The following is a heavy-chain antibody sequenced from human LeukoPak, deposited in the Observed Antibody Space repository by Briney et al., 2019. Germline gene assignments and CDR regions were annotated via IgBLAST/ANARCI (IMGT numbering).Heavy chain of an antibody. D-gene: IGHD6-19*01. J-gene: IGHJ4*02. CDR2: INPNSGGT. V-gene: IGHV1-2*04. CDR3: ARGFRGSGWYREYYFDY. Sequence: ASVKVSCKASGYTFTGYYMHWVRQAPGQGLEWMGWINPNSGGTNYAQKFQGWVTMIRDTSISTAYMELSRLRSDDTAVYYCARGFRGSGWYREYYFDYWGQGTLVTVSS. CDR1: GYTFTGYY.